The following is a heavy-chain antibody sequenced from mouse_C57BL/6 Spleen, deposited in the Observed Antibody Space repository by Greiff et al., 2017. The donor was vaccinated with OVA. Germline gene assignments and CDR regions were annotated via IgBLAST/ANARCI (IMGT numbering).Heavy chain of an antibody. CDR2: IDPSDSYT. Sequence: QVQLQQPGAELVMPGASVKLSCKASGYTFTSYWMHWVKQRPGQGLEWIGEIDPSDSYTNYNQKFKGKSTLTVDKSSSTAYMQLSSLTSEDSAVYYCARGRESFDYWGQGTTLTVSS. CDR3: ARGRESFDY. J-gene: IGHJ2*01. V-gene: IGHV1-69*01. CDR1: GYTFTSYW.